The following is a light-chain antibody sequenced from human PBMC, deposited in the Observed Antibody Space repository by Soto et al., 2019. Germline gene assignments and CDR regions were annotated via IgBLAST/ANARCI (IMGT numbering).Light chain of an antibody. V-gene: IGLV1-40*01. CDR3: QSYDRSLSDHV. J-gene: IGLJ1*01. Sequence: QSVLTQPPSVSGAPGQRVTISCTGSSSNIGAGYDVHWYQQLPGTAPKLLIYGNSNRPSGVPDRFSGSKSGTSASLAITGLQAEDEADCYCQSYDRSLSDHVFGTGTKVTVL. CDR2: GNS. CDR1: SSNIGAGYD.